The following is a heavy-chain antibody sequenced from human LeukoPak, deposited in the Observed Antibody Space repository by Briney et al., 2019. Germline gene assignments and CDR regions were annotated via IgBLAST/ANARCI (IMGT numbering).Heavy chain of an antibody. CDR1: GGSISSYY. J-gene: IGHJ3*02. D-gene: IGHD6-6*01. V-gene: IGHV4-59*08. CDR2: IYYSGST. Sequence: SETLSLTCTVPGGSISSYYWSWIRQPPGKGLEWIGYIYYSGSTNYNPSLKSRVTISVDTSKNQFSLKLSSVTAADTAVYYCARGRRAARQPDAFDIWGQGTMVTVSS. CDR3: ARGRRAARQPDAFDI.